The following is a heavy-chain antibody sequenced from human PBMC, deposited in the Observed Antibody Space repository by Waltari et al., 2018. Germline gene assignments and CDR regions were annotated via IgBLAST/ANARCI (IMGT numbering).Heavy chain of an antibody. Sequence: EVQLVESGGGLVQPGGSLRLSCAAYGFTFSNYEMNWVRQAPGKGLEWVSYISSSGSTIYYADSVKGRFTISRDNAKNSLYLQMNSLRAEDTAVYYCAREGGYSSGCFDYWGQGTLVTVSS. J-gene: IGHJ4*02. D-gene: IGHD6-19*01. CDR3: AREGGYSSGCFDY. CDR2: ISSSGSTI. V-gene: IGHV3-48*03. CDR1: GFTFSNYE.